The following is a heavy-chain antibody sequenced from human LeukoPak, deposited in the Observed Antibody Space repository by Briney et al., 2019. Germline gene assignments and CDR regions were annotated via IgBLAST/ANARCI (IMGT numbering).Heavy chain of an antibody. CDR3: IVFAVTGTLGFDY. J-gene: IGHJ4*02. V-gene: IGHV3-48*01. CDR1: GFTFSSYS. CDR2: ISSSSSTI. D-gene: IGHD6-19*01. Sequence: GGSLRLSCAASGFTFSSYSMNWVRQAPGKGLEWVSYISSSSSTIYYADSVKGRFTISRDNAKNSLSLQMNSLRAEDTAVYYCIVFAVTGTLGFDYWGQGTLVTASS.